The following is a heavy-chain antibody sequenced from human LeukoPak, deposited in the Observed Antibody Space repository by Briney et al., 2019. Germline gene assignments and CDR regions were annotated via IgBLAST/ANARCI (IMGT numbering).Heavy chain of an antibody. J-gene: IGHJ4*02. Sequence: GGSLRLSCAASGFTFSSYSMNWVRQAPGKGLEWVSSISSSSSYIYYADSVKGRFTISRDNSKNTLYLQMNSLRAEDTAVYYCARGGYSSGWYFDYWGQGTLVTVSS. V-gene: IGHV3-21*04. CDR2: ISSSSSYI. CDR3: ARGGYSSGWYFDY. CDR1: GFTFSSYS. D-gene: IGHD6-19*01.